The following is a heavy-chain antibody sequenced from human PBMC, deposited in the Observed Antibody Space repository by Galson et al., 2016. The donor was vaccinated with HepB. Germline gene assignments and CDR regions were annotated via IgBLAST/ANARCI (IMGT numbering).Heavy chain of an antibody. Sequence: QSGAEVKKPGESPKISCKGSGNSFPSHWIAWVRQMPGKGLEWMGIIYPGDSDTLYSPSFQGQVTMSADKSISTAYLQWSSLKASDTAMYYCADHRFDSETGFDYWGQGTLVTVSS. V-gene: IGHV5-51*01. CDR1: GNSFPSHW. J-gene: IGHJ4*02. CDR2: IYPGDSDT. CDR3: ADHRFDSETGFDY. D-gene: IGHD2-21*01.